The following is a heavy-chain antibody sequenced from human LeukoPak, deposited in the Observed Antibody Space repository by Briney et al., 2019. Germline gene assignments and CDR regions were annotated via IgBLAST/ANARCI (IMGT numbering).Heavy chain of an antibody. V-gene: IGHV4-30-4*01. CDR3: ARGYPYDSSGYYYNYYYGMDV. J-gene: IGHJ6*02. D-gene: IGHD3-22*01. CDR2: IYYSGST. Sequence: MASETLSLTCTVSGGSISSGDYYWSWIRQPPGKGLEWIGYIYYSGSTYYNPSLKSRVTISVDTSKNQFSLKLSSVTAADTAVYYCARGYPYDSSGYYYNYYYGMDVWGQGTTVTVSS. CDR1: GGSISSGDYY.